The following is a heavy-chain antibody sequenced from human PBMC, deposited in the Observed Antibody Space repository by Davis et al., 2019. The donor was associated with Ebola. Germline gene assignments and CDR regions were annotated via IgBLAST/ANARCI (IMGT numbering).Heavy chain of an antibody. CDR3: ARDLGNYGMDV. V-gene: IGHV3-48*02. CDR1: GFTFSSYS. Sequence: GESLKISCVASGFTFSSYSMNWVRQVPGKGLEWISYISNDRKTIKYADSVKGRFTISRDDAKNSLFLLMNSLRDDDTAVYYCARDLGNYGMDVWGQGTTVTVSS. J-gene: IGHJ6*02. D-gene: IGHD7-27*01. CDR2: ISNDRKTI.